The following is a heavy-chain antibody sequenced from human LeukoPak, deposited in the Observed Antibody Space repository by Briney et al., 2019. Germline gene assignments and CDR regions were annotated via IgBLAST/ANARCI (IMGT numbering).Heavy chain of an antibody. J-gene: IGHJ4*02. CDR2: IGSSSTPI. CDR1: GFTFSTFS. V-gene: IGHV3-48*01. CDR3: ARIVPDHIEMATESY. Sequence: GGSLRLSCAASGFTFSTFSMNWVRQAPGKGLEWVSYIGSSSTPIYYADSVKGRFTISRDNAKNSLYLQIDSLGVEDTAVYYCARIVPDHIEMATESYWGQGALVTVSS. D-gene: IGHD5-24*01.